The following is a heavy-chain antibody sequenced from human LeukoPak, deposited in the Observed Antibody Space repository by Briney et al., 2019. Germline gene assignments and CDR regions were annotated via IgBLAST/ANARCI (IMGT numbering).Heavy chain of an antibody. Sequence: GGSRRLSCAASGFTFSSYAMSWVRQAPGKGLEWVSAISGSGGSTYYADSVKGRFTISRDNSKNTLYLQMNSLRAEDTAVYYCAKGGIVVVIPDAFDIWGQGTMVTVSS. V-gene: IGHV3-23*01. CDR3: AKGGIVVVIPDAFDI. CDR2: ISGSGGST. J-gene: IGHJ3*02. D-gene: IGHD3-22*01. CDR1: GFTFSSYA.